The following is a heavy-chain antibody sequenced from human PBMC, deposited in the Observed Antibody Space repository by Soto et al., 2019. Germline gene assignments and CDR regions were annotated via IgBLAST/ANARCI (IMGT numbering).Heavy chain of an antibody. D-gene: IGHD4-17*01. CDR3: AKVGDYGDYSEYFQH. V-gene: IGHV3-23*01. CDR2: ISGSGGST. J-gene: IGHJ1*01. CDR1: GFPFDSYA. Sequence: GGSLKLSCAASGFPFDSYALSWVRQAPGKGLEWVSAISGSGGSTYYADSVKGRFTISRDNSKNTLYLQMNSLRAEDTAVYYCAKVGDYGDYSEYFQHWGQGT.